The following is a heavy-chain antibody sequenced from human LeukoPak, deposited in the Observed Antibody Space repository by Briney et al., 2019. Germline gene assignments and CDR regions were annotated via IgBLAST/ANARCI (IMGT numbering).Heavy chain of an antibody. D-gene: IGHD2-2*01. Sequence: ASVKVSCKASGYTFTSYGISWVRQAPGQGLEWMGWISAYNGNTNYAQKLQGRVTMTTDTSTSTAYMELRSLRSDDTAVYYCARDPGIVVVPAALSYWGQGTLVTVSS. CDR2: ISAYNGNT. V-gene: IGHV1-18*01. J-gene: IGHJ4*02. CDR3: ARDPGIVVVPAALSY. CDR1: GYTFTSYG.